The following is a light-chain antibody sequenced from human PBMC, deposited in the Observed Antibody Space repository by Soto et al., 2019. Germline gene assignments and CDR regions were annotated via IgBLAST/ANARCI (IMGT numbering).Light chain of an antibody. CDR3: SSNVGGDSWV. J-gene: IGLJ3*02. CDR2: EVS. CDR1: SSDVGGYNY. V-gene: IGLV2-8*01. Sequence: QSALTQPPSASGSPGQSVTISCTGTSSDVGGYNYVSWYQQHPGKAPKLMIYEVSYRPSGVPDRFSGFKSGNTASLTVSGLQAEDEADYYCSSNVGGDSWVFGGGTKLTVL.